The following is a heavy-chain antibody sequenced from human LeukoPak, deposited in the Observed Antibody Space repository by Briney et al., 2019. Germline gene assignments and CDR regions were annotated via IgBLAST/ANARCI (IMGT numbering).Heavy chain of an antibody. CDR1: GYTFTGYY. V-gene: IGHV1-2*02. D-gene: IGHD3-3*01. J-gene: IGHJ6*02. CDR3: AREGSYDFWSGPSYYYYGMDV. CDR2: INPNSGGT. Sequence: ASVTVSCKASGYTFTGYYMHWVRQAPGQGLEWMGWINPNSGGTNYAQKFQGRVTMTRDTSISTAYMELSRLRSDDTAVYYCAREGSYDFWSGPSYYYYGMDVWGQGTTVTVSS.